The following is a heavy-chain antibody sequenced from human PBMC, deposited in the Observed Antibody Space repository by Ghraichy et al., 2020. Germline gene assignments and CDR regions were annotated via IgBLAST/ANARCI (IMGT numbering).Heavy chain of an antibody. CDR3: ARSTSLYAFDI. J-gene: IGHJ3*02. CDR2: IYYSGST. Sequence: SQTLSLTCTVSGGSISSSSYYWGWIRQPPGKGLEWIGSIYYSGSTYYNPSLKSRVTISVDTSKNQFSLKLSSVTAADTAVYYCARSTSLYAFDIWGQGTMVTVSS. V-gene: IGHV4-39*01. D-gene: IGHD2-2*01. CDR1: GGSISSSSYY.